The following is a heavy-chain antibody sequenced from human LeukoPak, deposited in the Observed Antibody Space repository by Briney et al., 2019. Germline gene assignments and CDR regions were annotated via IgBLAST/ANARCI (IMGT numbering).Heavy chain of an antibody. Sequence: SGGSLRLSCAASGFTFSSYAMSWVRQAPGKGLEWVSAISGSGGSTYYADSVKGRFTISRDNSKNTLYLQMNSLRAEDTAVYYCAKAIAYYYGSGSYYPDYWGQGTLVTVSS. J-gene: IGHJ4*02. CDR3: AKAIAYYYGSGSYYPDY. V-gene: IGHV3-23*01. D-gene: IGHD3-10*01. CDR2: ISGSGGST. CDR1: GFTFSSYA.